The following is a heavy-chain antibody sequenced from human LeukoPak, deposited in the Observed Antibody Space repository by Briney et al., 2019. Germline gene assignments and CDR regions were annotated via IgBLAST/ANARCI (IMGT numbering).Heavy chain of an antibody. Sequence: SQTLSLTCTVSGGSISSGSYYWSWIRQPAGEGLEWIGRIYTSGSTNYNPSVKSRVTISVDTSKNHFSLKLSSVTAADTAVYYCARGIGYCSSTSCQNWFDPWGQGTLVTVSS. J-gene: IGHJ5*02. CDR3: ARGIGYCSSTSCQNWFDP. CDR2: IYTSGST. D-gene: IGHD2-2*01. V-gene: IGHV4-61*02. CDR1: GGSISSGSYY.